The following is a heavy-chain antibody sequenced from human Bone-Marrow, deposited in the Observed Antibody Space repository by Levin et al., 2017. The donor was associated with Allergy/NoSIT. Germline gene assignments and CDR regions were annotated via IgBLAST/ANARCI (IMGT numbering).Heavy chain of an antibody. Sequence: GGSLRLSCAASGFGFSSFAMAWVRQAPGKGLEWVSGISGSGYTYYADSLQGRLTISRDNSKNTVFLQMDSLRADDTAVYYCAKSTRVLMLHSLAHWGQGTLVTVSS. V-gene: IGHV3-23*01. CDR1: GFGFSSFA. D-gene: IGHD2-8*01. CDR2: ISGSGYT. CDR3: AKSTRVLMLHSLAH. J-gene: IGHJ4*02.